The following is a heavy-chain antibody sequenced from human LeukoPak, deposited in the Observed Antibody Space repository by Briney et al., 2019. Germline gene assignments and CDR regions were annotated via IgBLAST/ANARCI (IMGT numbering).Heavy chain of an antibody. Sequence: SETLSLTCTVSGGSISSSSYYWGWIRQPPGKGLEWIGSIYYSGSTYYNPSLKSRVTISVDTSKNQFSLKLSSVTAADTAVYYCASSNYYGSGRLLWLPGYWGQGTLVTVSS. V-gene: IGHV4-39*07. CDR2: IYYSGST. D-gene: IGHD3-10*01. CDR1: GGSISSSSYY. CDR3: ASSNYYGSGRLLWLPGY. J-gene: IGHJ4*02.